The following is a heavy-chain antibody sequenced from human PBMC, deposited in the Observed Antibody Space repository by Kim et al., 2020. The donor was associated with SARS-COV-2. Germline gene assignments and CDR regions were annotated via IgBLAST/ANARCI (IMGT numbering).Heavy chain of an antibody. J-gene: IGHJ4*02. V-gene: IGHV3-23*03. CDR2: IYSGGSST. Sequence: GGSLRLSCAASGFTFSSYAMSWVRQAPGKGLEWVSVIYSGGSSTYYADSVKGRFTISRDNTKNTLYLQMNSLRAEDTAVYYCAKETRGCSGRQTYFDYWGQGTLVTVSS. CDR3: AKETRGCSGRQTYFDY. D-gene: IGHD6-19*01. CDR1: GFTFSSYA.